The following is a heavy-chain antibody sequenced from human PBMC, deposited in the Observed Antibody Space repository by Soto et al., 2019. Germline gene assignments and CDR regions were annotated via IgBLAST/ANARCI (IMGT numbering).Heavy chain of an antibody. Sequence: ASVKVSCKASGYTFTSYGITWVRQAPGQGLEWMGWISAYNGNTNYAQKFQGRVTMTTDTSTSTAYMEMRSLRSDDTAVYYCARVKDIVLVPAANWFDPWGQGTLVTVSS. CDR3: ARVKDIVLVPAANWFDP. CDR1: GYTFTSYG. D-gene: IGHD2-2*01. J-gene: IGHJ5*02. V-gene: IGHV1-18*01. CDR2: ISAYNGNT.